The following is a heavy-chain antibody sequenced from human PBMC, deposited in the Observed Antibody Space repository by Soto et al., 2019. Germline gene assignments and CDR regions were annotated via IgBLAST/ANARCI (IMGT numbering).Heavy chain of an antibody. D-gene: IGHD4-17*01. CDR2: ISGSGGST. CDR1: GFTVSSYA. Sequence: PGGSLRLSCAASGFTVSSYAMSWVRQAQGKGLEWVSAISGSGGSTYYADSVKGRFTISRDNSKNTLYLQMNSLRAEDTAVYYCAKDYLRTSYNWFDPWGQGTLVTVSS. J-gene: IGHJ5*02. CDR3: AKDYLRTSYNWFDP. V-gene: IGHV3-23*01.